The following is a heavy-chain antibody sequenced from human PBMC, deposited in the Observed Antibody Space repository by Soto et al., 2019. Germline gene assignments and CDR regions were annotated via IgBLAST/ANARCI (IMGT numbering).Heavy chain of an antibody. Sequence: QSQTLSLTCTVSGGSISTYYWSWIRQPPGKGLEWIGYVYYSGTTNYNPSLKTRVTMSVDTSKKQFSLKLSSVTAADTAVYYCARGIFLEGSSFWFDPWGQGTLVTVSS. V-gene: IGHV4-59*08. CDR3: ARGIFLEGSSFWFDP. D-gene: IGHD3-10*01. CDR2: VYYSGTT. J-gene: IGHJ5*02. CDR1: GGSISTYY.